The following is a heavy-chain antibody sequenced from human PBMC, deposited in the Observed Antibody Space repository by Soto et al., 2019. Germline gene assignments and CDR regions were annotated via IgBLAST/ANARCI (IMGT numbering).Heavy chain of an antibody. CDR3: ARDPYQLLGVGWFDP. CDR2: IWYDGSNK. CDR1: GFTFRSYG. V-gene: IGHV3-33*01. Sequence: QPGGSLRLSCAACGFTFRSYGMHWVGQAPGKGLEWVAVIWYDGSNKYYADSVQGRFTISRDNSKNTLYLQMNSLRAEDTAVYYCARDPYQLLGVGWFDPWGQGTLVTVSS. D-gene: IGHD2-2*01. J-gene: IGHJ5*02.